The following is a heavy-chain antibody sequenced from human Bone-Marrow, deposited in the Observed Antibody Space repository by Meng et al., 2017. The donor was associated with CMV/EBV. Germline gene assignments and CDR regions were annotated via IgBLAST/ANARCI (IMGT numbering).Heavy chain of an antibody. Sequence: GESLKISCAASGFTVSSNYMSWVRQAPGKGLEWVAVISYDGSNKYYADSVKGRFTISRDNSKNTLYLQMNSLRAEDTAVYYCAKVPVGASSKTHFDYWGQGTLVTVSS. D-gene: IGHD1-26*01. CDR1: GFTVSSNY. CDR3: AKVPVGASSKTHFDY. V-gene: IGHV3-30*18. J-gene: IGHJ4*02. CDR2: ISYDGSNK.